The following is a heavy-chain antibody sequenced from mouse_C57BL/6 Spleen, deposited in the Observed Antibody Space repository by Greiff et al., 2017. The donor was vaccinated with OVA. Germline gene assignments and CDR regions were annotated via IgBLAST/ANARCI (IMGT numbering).Heavy chain of an antibody. CDR1: GYTFTSYW. V-gene: IGHV1-50*01. D-gene: IGHD3-2*02. J-gene: IGHJ2*01. CDR2: IDPSDSYT. CDR3: ARQGTAQATFDY. Sequence: QVQLQQPGAELVKPGASVKLSCKASGYTFTSYWMQWVKQRPGQGLEWIGEIDPSDSYTNYNQKFKGKATLTVDTSSSTAYMQLSSLTSEDSAVYYCARQGTAQATFDYWGQGTTLTVSS.